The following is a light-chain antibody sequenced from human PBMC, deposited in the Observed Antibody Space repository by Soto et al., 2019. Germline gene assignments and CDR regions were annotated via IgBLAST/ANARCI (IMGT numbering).Light chain of an antibody. CDR1: QSVSSY. J-gene: IGKJ1*01. Sequence: EIVLTQSPATLSLSPGERATLSYSASQSVSSYLAWYQQKPGQAPRLLIYDASNRATGIPARFSGSGSGTDFTLTISSLEPEDFAVYYCQQRSNWPITFGQGTKVDIK. V-gene: IGKV3-11*01. CDR2: DAS. CDR3: QQRSNWPIT.